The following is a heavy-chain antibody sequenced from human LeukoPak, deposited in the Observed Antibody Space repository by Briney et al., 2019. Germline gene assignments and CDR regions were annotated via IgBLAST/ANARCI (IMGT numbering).Heavy chain of an antibody. Sequence: GASVKVSCKASGYTFTSYDINWVRQATGQGLEWMGWMNPNSGNTGYAQKFQGRVTMTRNTSISTAYMELSSLRSEDTAVYYCARDLFQYYYGSVGEFVYWGQGTLVTVSS. V-gene: IGHV1-8*01. J-gene: IGHJ4*02. CDR1: GYTFTSYD. D-gene: IGHD3-10*01. CDR2: MNPNSGNT. CDR3: ARDLFQYYYGSVGEFVY.